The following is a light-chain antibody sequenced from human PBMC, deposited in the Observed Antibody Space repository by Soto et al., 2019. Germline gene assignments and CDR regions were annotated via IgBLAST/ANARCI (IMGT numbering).Light chain of an antibody. Sequence: QSALTKPAPVSGSPGQSITFSCTGTSSDVGAYTYVSWYQQHPGKAPKLMIYDGRNRPSGVSNRFSGSKSGNTASLTISGLQAEDEADDYCSSYRSSSTLSVFGAGTKDTVL. CDR1: SSDVGAYTY. J-gene: IGLJ1*01. V-gene: IGLV2-14*03. CDR2: DGR. CDR3: SSYRSSSTLSV.